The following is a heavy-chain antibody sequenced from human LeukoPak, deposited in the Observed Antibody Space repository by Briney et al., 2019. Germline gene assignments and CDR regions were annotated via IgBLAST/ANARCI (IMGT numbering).Heavy chain of an antibody. Sequence: ASVKVSCKASGYTFTGYYMHWVRQAPGQGLEWMGRINPNSGGTNYAQKFQGRVTMTRDTSISTAYMELSRLRFDDTAVYYCATDAYYYDSSGYSTSVHYFDYWGQGTQVTVSS. CDR3: ATDAYYYDSSGYSTSVHYFDY. D-gene: IGHD3-22*01. CDR1: GYTFTGYY. J-gene: IGHJ4*02. V-gene: IGHV1-2*06. CDR2: INPNSGGT.